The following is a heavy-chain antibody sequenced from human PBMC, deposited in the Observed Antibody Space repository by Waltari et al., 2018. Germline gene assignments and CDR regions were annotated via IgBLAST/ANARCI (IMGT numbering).Heavy chain of an antibody. J-gene: IGHJ5*02. CDR3: ARGSEEYYDFWSGKWFDP. CDR2: INHRGST. V-gene: IGHV4-34*01. CDR1: GGSFSGYY. Sequence: QVQLQQWGAGLLKPSETLSLTCAVYGGSFSGYYWSWIRQPPGKGLEWIGEINHRGSTNYNPSRKSRVTISVDTAKNQFSLKLSSVTAADTAVYYCARGSEEYYDFWSGKWFDPWGQGTLVTVSS. D-gene: IGHD3-3*01.